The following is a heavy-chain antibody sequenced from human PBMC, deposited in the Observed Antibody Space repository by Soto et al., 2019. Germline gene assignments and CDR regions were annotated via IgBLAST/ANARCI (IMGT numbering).Heavy chain of an antibody. CDR3: AGSFSGRGGMDV. CDR1: GCNFSNYG. D-gene: IGHD3-10*01. CDR2: IINDGSNE. J-gene: IGHJ6*02. Sequence: GGPLILSCAASGCNFSNYGMHWVRQTPGKGLEGGGLIINDGSNEYYADSVKGRFTISRDTPKPQFSLQLNPVTPEDTAVYYCAGSFSGRGGMDVWGQGTSVTVSS. V-gene: IGHV3-30*03.